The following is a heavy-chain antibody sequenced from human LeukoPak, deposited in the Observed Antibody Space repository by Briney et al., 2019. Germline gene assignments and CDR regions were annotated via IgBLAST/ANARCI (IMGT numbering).Heavy chain of an antibody. Sequence: GGSLRLSCAASGFTFSSYSMNWVRQAPGKGLEWVSSISSSSSYIYYAASVKGRFTISRDHAKNSTHLQMNSLRAEDTAVYYCARAGPYCSSGGCYSYLDYWGQGTLVTVSS. J-gene: IGHJ4*02. CDR2: ISSSSSYI. D-gene: IGHD2-15*01. V-gene: IGHV3-21*01. CDR1: GFTFSSYS. CDR3: ARAGPYCSSGGCYSYLDY.